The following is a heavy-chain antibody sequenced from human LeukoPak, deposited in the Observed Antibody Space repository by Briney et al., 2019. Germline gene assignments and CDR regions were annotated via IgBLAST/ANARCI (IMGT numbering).Heavy chain of an antibody. Sequence: GGSLRLSCAASGFTVSSNYMSWVRQAPGKGLEWVSGLYSGGGTYYADSVKGRSDISRDNSKNTLYLQMNSLRAEDTAVYYCARDWVQYDLPRYSDCWGQGALVTVSS. J-gene: IGHJ4*02. CDR3: ARDWVQYDLPRYSDC. CDR1: GFTVSSNY. CDR2: LYSGGGT. V-gene: IGHV3-66*01. D-gene: IGHD2-8*01.